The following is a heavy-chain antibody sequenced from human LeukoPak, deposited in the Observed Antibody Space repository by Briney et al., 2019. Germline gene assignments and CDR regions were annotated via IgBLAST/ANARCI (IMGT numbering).Heavy chain of an antibody. CDR2: ISGSGGST. CDR3: AKGTWFGELLSYYYYMDV. V-gene: IGHV3-23*01. CDR1: GFTFSSYA. Sequence: GGSLRLSCAASGFTFSSYAMSWVRQAPGKGLEWVSAISGSGGSTYYADSVKGRFTISRDNSKNTLYLQMNSLRAEDTAVYYCAKGTWFGELLSYYYYMDVWGKGTTVTVSS. D-gene: IGHD3-10*01. J-gene: IGHJ6*03.